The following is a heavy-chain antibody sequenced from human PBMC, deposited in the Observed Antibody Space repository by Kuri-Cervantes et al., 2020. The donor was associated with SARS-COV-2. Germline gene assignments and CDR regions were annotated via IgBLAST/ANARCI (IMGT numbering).Heavy chain of an antibody. J-gene: IGHJ1*01. CDR3: ARAEYSGTYLGWEYFQH. Sequence: LSLTCAASGFTFSSYWMSWVRQAPGKGLEWVANIKQDGSEKYYVDSVKGRFTISRDNAKNSLYQQMNSLRAEDTAVYYCARAEYSGTYLGWEYFQHWGQGTLVTVSS. V-gene: IGHV3-7*01. D-gene: IGHD1-26*01. CDR2: IKQDGSEK. CDR1: GFTFSSYW.